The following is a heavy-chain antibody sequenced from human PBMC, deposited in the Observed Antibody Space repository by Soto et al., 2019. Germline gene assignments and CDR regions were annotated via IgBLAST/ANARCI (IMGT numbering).Heavy chain of an antibody. CDR1: GFTFSSYA. CDR3: ARDGHRRSQGMFDY. Sequence: GGSLRLSCAASGFTFSSYAMHWVRQAPGKGLEWVAVISYDGSNKYYADSVKGRFTISRDNSKNTLYLQMNSLRAEDTAVYYCARDGHRRSQGMFDYWGQGTLVTVSS. J-gene: IGHJ4*02. D-gene: IGHD3-10*01. CDR2: ISYDGSNK. V-gene: IGHV3-30-3*01.